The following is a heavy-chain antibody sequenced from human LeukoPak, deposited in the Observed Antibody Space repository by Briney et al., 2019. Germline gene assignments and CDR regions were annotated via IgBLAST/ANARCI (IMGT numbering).Heavy chain of an antibody. Sequence: PGGSLRLSCEASGFAFSFFAMSWLRQAPGKGLEWVSTINANSGTRSYAASVRGRFTISRDNSKNTLYLQLNTLRADDTAVYYCAKPISGGLAVTADWFAPLGQGTLVVVSS. CDR1: GFAFSFFA. CDR2: INANSGTR. V-gene: IGHV3-23*01. J-gene: IGHJ5*01. D-gene: IGHD6-19*01. CDR3: AKPISGGLAVTADWFAP.